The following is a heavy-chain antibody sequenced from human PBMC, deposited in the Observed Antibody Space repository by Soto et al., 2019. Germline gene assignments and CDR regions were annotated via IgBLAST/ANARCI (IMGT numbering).Heavy chain of an antibody. CDR3: ARLELELTYGMDV. V-gene: IGHV4-34*01. CDR2: INHSGST. CDR1: GGSFSGYY. D-gene: IGHD1-7*01. Sequence: ASETLSLTCAVYGGSFSGYYWSWIRQPPGKGLEWIGEINHSGSTNYNPSLKSRVTISVDTSKNQFSLKLSSVTAADTAVYYCARLELELTYGMDVWGQGTTVTVSS. J-gene: IGHJ6*02.